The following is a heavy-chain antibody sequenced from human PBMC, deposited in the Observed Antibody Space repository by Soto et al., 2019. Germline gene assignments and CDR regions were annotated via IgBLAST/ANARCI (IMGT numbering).Heavy chain of an antibody. J-gene: IGHJ4*02. V-gene: IGHV3-30-3*01. Sequence: QVQLVESGGGVVQPGRSLRLSCAASGFTFSSYAMHWVRQAPGKGLEWVAVISYDGSNKYYADSVKGRFTISRDNSENTLYLQMNSLRAEDTAVYYCARDHSSGYPLYYFDYWGQGTLVTVSS. CDR1: GFTFSSYA. CDR3: ARDHSSGYPLYYFDY. CDR2: ISYDGSNK. D-gene: IGHD3-22*01.